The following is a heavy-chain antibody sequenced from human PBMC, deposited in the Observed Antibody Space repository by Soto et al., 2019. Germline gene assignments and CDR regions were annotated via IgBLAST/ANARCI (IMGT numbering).Heavy chain of an antibody. D-gene: IGHD2-8*02. CDR2: ILVDGRT. CDR1: GFICSSYD. CDR3: AKATATGGGAFDI. Sequence: XGSLRLSCAAAGFICSSYDMSWVRQAPGKGLEWVSTILVDGRTFYVDSVKGRFTISRDTSQNTVYLQMNSLTAGDTALYYCAKATATGGGAFDICGQGSMVTVSS. V-gene: IGHV3-23*01. J-gene: IGHJ3*02.